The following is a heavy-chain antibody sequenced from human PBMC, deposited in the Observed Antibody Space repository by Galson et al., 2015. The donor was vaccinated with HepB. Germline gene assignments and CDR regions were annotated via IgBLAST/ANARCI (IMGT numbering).Heavy chain of an antibody. V-gene: IGHV3-7*03. J-gene: IGHJ2*01. CDR1: GFTFSSYW. Sequence: SLRLSCAASGFTFSSYWMSWVRQAPGKGLEWVANIKQDGSEKYYVDSVKGRFTISRDNAKNSLYLQMNSLRAEDTAVYYCARGGGGCSSTSCYIGWYFDLWGRGTLVTVSS. D-gene: IGHD2-2*02. CDR3: ARGGGGCSSTSCYIGWYFDL. CDR2: IKQDGSEK.